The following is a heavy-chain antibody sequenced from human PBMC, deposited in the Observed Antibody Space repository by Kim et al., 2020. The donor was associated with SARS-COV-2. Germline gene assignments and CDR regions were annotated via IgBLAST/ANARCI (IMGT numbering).Heavy chain of an antibody. V-gene: IGHV5-10-1*01. CDR3: ARHGVAVADAFDI. D-gene: IGHD6-19*01. CDR2: IDPSDSYT. Sequence: GESLKISCKGSGYSFTSYWISWVRQMPGKGLEWMGRIDPSDSYTNYSPSFQGHVTISADKSISTAYLQWSSLKASDTAMYYCARHGVAVADAFDIWGQGTMVTVSS. CDR1: GYSFTSYW. J-gene: IGHJ3*02.